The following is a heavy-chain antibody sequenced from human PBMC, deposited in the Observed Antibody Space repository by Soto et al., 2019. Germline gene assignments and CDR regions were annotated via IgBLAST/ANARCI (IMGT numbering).Heavy chain of an antibody. J-gene: IGHJ4*02. V-gene: IGHV4-30-2*01. D-gene: IGHD5-12*01. CDR2: ISHLENT. CDR1: GASIPYGGYS. CDR3: ARGGGYDPFDY. Sequence: QLQLHQSGSGLVKASQTLSLPCTFSGASIPYGGYSWSWIRQPAGKGLEWIGYISHLENTFYSPSFQSRLTLSIDRCKNQFSLRLAAMAAADTAVYYGARGGGYDPFDYWGQGTLVTVAS.